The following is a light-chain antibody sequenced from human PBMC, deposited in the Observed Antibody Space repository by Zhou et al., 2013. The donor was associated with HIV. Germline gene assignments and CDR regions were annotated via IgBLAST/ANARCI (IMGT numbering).Light chain of an antibody. J-gene: IGKJ3*01. CDR3: QQLNSYLFT. CDR1: QGISSY. CDR2: AAS. Sequence: DIQLTQSPSFLSASVGDRVTITCRASQGISSYLAWYQQKPGKAPKLLIYAASTLQSGVPSRFSGSGSGTEFTLTISSLQPEDFATYYCQQLNSYLFTFGPRDQSGYQT. V-gene: IGKV1-9*01.